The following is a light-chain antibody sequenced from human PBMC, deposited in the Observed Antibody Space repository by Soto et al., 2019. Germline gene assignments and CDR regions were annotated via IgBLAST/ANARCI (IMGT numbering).Light chain of an antibody. J-gene: IGKJ1*01. Sequence: EIVLTQSPGTLSLSPGERATLSCRASQSVSSSYLAWYQQKPGQAPRLLIYGASSRATGIPDRFSGSGSGNDFTLTISRLETEDFAVYYCQQYGRSSWTFGQGTKVEIK. CDR1: QSVSSSY. CDR2: GAS. V-gene: IGKV3-20*01. CDR3: QQYGRSSWT.